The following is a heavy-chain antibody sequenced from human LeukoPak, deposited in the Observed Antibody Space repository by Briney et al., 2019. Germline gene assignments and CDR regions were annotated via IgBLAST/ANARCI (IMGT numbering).Heavy chain of an antibody. J-gene: IGHJ5*02. Sequence: GASVKVSCKASGYIFTSYNMYWVRQAPGQGLEWMGWINPNSGGTNYAQKFQGRVTMTRDTSISTAYMELSRLRSDDTAVYYCAREPAAAGSRIDSYNWFDPWGQGTLVTVSS. CDR2: INPNSGGT. CDR3: AREPAAAGSRIDSYNWFDP. CDR1: GYIFTSYN. D-gene: IGHD6-13*01. V-gene: IGHV1-2*02.